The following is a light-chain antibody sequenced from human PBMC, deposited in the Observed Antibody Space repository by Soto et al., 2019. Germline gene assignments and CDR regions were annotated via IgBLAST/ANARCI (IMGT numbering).Light chain of an antibody. Sequence: IQLTQSPSSLSASVGDRVTITCRASQDINYYLAWYQQKPGTAPKLLIYAASTLQSGVPSRFSGSGSGTDFTLTISSLQTEDFATYYCQQLDNYPRTFGPGTKVDIK. CDR1: QDINYY. CDR3: QQLDNYPRT. CDR2: AAS. J-gene: IGKJ3*01. V-gene: IGKV1-9*01.